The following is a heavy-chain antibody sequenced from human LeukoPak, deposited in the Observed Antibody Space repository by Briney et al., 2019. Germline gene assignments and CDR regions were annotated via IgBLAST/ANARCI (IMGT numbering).Heavy chain of an antibody. V-gene: IGHV3-7*01. D-gene: IGHD6-19*01. J-gene: IGHJ6*03. CDR3: ARAPGYSSGWFIAYYMDV. CDR1: GFTFSNFW. CDR2: IKQDGSEE. Sequence: PGGSLRLSCATTGFTFSNFWMIWVREAPGKALEWVANIKQDGSEEYYEDFVRGRFTISRDNAKNSLYLLTNSLRAEDTAVYYCARAPGYSSGWFIAYYMDVWGKGTTVTVSS.